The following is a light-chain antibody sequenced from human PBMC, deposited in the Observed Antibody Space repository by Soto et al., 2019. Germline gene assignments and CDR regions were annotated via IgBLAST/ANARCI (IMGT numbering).Light chain of an antibody. V-gene: IGKV3-20*01. CDR2: GAS. CDR1: QSVSSNY. Sequence: IGLTQSPGTLSLSPGERATLSCRASQSVSSNYLAWYQQNPGQAPRLLIYGASIRATGIPDRFSGSGSGTDFTLTISRLEPEDFAVYFCQQYGSSSYTFGQGTKLEIK. CDR3: QQYGSSSYT. J-gene: IGKJ2*01.